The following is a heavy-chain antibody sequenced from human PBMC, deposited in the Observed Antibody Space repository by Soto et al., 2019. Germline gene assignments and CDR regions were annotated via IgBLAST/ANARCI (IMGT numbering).Heavy chain of an antibody. CDR1: GFTFSSYS. D-gene: IGHD6-6*01. CDR2: ISSSSGTI. CDR3: ARGRYSASSQNDY. Sequence: GGSLRLSCAASGFTFSSYSMNWVRQAPGKGLEWVSYISSSSGTIYYADSVKGRFTISRDNAKNSLYLQMNSLRAEDTALYYCARGRYSASSQNDYWGQGTLVTVSS. J-gene: IGHJ4*02. V-gene: IGHV3-48*01.